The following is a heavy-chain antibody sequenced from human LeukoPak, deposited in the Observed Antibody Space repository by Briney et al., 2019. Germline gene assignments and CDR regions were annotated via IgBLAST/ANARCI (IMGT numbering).Heavy chain of an antibody. CDR2: IRYDGSNK. Sequence: PGGSLRLSCAASGFTFSSYGMHWVRQAPGKGLEWVAFIRYDGSNKYYADSVKGRFTISRDNSKNTLYLQMNSLRAEDTAVYYCAKDRGYGLEFGAFDIWGQGTMVTVSS. J-gene: IGHJ3*02. CDR1: GFTFSSYG. V-gene: IGHV3-30*02. CDR3: AKDRGYGLEFGAFDI. D-gene: IGHD5-18*01.